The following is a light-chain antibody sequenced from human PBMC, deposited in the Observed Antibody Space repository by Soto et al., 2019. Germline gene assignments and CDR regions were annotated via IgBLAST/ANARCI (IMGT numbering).Light chain of an antibody. CDR1: QTISSW. V-gene: IGKV1-5*03. CDR3: QQSYITPLT. Sequence: IQLTLSPSTLSGSVGDRVTITCRASQTISSWLAWYQQKPGKAPKLLIYKASTLKSGVPSRFSGSGSGTEFTLTISSLQPEDFATYYCQQSYITPLTFGQGTRLEIK. J-gene: IGKJ5*01. CDR2: KAS.